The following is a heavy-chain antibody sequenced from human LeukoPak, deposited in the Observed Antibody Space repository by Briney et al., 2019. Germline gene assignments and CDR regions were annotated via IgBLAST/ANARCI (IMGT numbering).Heavy chain of an antibody. CDR2: ISSSSSYI. D-gene: IGHD3/OR15-3a*01. V-gene: IGHV3-21*01. CDR3: ARDPHSDFWTGYCDF. J-gene: IGHJ4*02. CDR1: GFTFSSAW. Sequence: SGGSLRLSCAASGFTFSSAWMHSVRQAPGKGLEWVSSISSSSSYIYYADSVKGRFTVSRDNAKSSLYLQMNSLRAEDTAVHYCARDPHSDFWTGYCDFWGQGTLVTVSS.